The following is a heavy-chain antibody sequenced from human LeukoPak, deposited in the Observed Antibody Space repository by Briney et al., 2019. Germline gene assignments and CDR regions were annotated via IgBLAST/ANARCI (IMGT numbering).Heavy chain of an antibody. V-gene: IGHV4-59*11. CDR2: VYNSGTT. CDR1: GVSIGSHY. CDR3: ARDAY. Sequence: SETLSLTCTVSGVSIGSHYWSRIRQSPGKGLEWIGCVYNSGTTVYNPSLTGRVTISVDTSKNQYSLNLRSVTAADAAVYYCARDAYWGQGILVTVSS. J-gene: IGHJ4*02.